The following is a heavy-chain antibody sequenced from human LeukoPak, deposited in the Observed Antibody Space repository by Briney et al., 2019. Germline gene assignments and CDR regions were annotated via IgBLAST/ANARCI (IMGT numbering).Heavy chain of an antibody. V-gene: IGHV1-2*02. CDR2: INPNSGGT. Sequence: GASVKVSCKASGYTFTGYYMHWVRQAPGQGLEWMGWINPNSGGTNYVQKFQGRVTMTRDTSITTDYMQLSRLRSDDTAVYYCASSPTSECSGGSCYSYWGQGTLVTVSS. J-gene: IGHJ4*02. D-gene: IGHD2-15*01. CDR1: GYTFTGYY. CDR3: ASSPTSECSGGSCYSY.